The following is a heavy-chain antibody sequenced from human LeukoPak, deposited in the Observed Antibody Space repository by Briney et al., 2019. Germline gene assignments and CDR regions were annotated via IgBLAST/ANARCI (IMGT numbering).Heavy chain of an antibody. CDR1: GFTFSSYA. D-gene: IGHD5-12*01. CDR2: ISGSGGST. V-gene: IGHV3-23*01. Sequence: GGSLRLSCAASGFTFSSYAMSWVRQAPGKGLEWVSAISGSGGSTYYADSVKGRFTISRDNSENTLYLQMNSLRAEDTAVYYCARSGGYSGYDWGGLLGYMDVWGKGTTVTVSS. CDR3: ARSGGYSGYDWGGLLGYMDV. J-gene: IGHJ6*03.